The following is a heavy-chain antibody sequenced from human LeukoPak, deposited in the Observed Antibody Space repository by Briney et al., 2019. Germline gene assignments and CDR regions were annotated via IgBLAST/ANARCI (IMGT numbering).Heavy chain of an antibody. CDR2: IYHSGST. CDR3: ARLSLVYSSGLDY. CDR1: GYSISSGYY. Sequence: PSETLSLTCAVSGYSISSGYYWGWIRQPPGKGLEWIGSIYHSGSTYYNPSLKSRVTISVDPSKNQFSLKLSSVPAADTAVYYCARLSLVYSSGLDYWGQGTLVTVSS. D-gene: IGHD6-19*01. J-gene: IGHJ4*02. V-gene: IGHV4-38-2*01.